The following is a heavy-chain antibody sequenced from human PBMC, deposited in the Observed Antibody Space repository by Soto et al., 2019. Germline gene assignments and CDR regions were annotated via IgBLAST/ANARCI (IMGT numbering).Heavy chain of an antibody. Sequence: QVQLQESGPGLVKPSQTLSLTCTVSGGSISSGGYYWSWIRQHPGKGLEWIGYIYYSGSTYYNPSLQSRVTISVDTSKNQFSLKLSSVTAADTAVYYCARAGYYYDSSGYYPGVGYFDLWGRGTLVTVSS. J-gene: IGHJ2*01. CDR1: GGSISSGGYY. D-gene: IGHD3-22*01. CDR3: ARAGYYYDSSGYYPGVGYFDL. V-gene: IGHV4-31*03. CDR2: IYYSGST.